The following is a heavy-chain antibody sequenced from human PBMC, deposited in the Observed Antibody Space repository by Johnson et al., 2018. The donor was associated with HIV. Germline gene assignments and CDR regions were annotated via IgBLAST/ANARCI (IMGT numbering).Heavy chain of an antibody. CDR3: ARGYGGNYDAFDI. Sequence: QVQLVESPGGVVQPGSSPRLPSVASSFTFTSYGMHRVRQAPGKALEWVAVIWYDGSHKYYADSVTLLFTISRDNSKNTLYLQMNSLRAEDTAVYYCARGYGGNYDAFDIWGQGTMVTVSS. CDR2: IWYDGSHK. V-gene: IGHV3-30*19. CDR1: SFTFTSYG. D-gene: IGHD4-23*01. J-gene: IGHJ3*02.